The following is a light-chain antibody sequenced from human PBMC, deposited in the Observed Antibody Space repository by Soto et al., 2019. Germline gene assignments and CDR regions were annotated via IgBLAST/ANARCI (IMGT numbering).Light chain of an antibody. J-gene: IGLJ1*01. CDR2: DNI. V-gene: IGLV1-40*01. Sequence: QSVLTQPPSVSGAPGQGVTISCTGSGSSIGAGYDVHWYQALPGTAPKLLIYDNINRPSGVPDRFSGSKSGTSASLAITGLQAEDEADYYCQSYDSSLSAPYVFGTGTKVTVL. CDR1: GSSIGAGYD. CDR3: QSYDSSLSAPYV.